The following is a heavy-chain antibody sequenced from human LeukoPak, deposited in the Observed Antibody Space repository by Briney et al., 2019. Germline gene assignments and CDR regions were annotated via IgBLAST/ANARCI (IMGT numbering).Heavy chain of an antibody. Sequence: PGGSLRLSCAASGFTFGDYTMHWFRQPPGRGLQWVSLITGDGGTTSYAGSVKGRFTISRDNSKNSLCLHMNSLSSEDTALYYCAKGHFGAGHYWGQGTLVTVSS. J-gene: IGHJ4*02. CDR2: ITGDGGTT. D-gene: IGHD3-3*01. CDR1: GFTFGDYT. V-gene: IGHV3-43*02. CDR3: AKGHFGAGHY.